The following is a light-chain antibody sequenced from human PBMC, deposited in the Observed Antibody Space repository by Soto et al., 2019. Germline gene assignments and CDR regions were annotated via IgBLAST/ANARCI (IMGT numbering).Light chain of an antibody. CDR2: DAS. Sequence: EIVMTQSPATLSVSPGERATLSCRASQSVSSYLARYQQKPGLPPRLLIYDASTRATGIPDRFSGSGSGTDFTLTISSLQSADFAVYYCQQYSNWPPLYTFGRWTKLEIK. CDR3: QQYSNWPPLYT. V-gene: IGKV3-15*01. J-gene: IGKJ2*01. CDR1: QSVSSY.